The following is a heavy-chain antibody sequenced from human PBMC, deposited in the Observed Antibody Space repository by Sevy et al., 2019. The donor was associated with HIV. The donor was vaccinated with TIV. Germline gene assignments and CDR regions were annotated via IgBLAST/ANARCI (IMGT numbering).Heavy chain of an antibody. V-gene: IGHV3-53*01. D-gene: IGHD3-10*01. CDR1: GFTVSSNY. J-gene: IGHJ6*03. Sequence: GGSLRLSCAASGFTVSSNYMSWVRQAPGKGLEWVSVIYSGGSIYYAASVKGLFTISRDNSKNTLYLQMNSLRAEDTAVYYCARDHPITMVRGVNPPAYYYYYMDVWGKGTTVTVSS. CDR3: ARDHPITMVRGVNPPAYYYYYMDV. CDR2: IYSGGSI.